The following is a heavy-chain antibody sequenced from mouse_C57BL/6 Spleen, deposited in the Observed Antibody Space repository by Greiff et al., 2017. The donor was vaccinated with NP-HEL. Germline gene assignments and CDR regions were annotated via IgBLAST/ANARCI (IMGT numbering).Heavy chain of an antibody. CDR3: ASGGDGYY. D-gene: IGHD2-3*01. Sequence: VQLQQSGPELVKPGASVKISCKASGYTFTDYYMNWVKQSHGKSLEWIGDINPNNGGTSYNQKFKGKATLTVDKSSSTAYMELRSLTSEDSAVYYCASGGDGYYWGQGTTLTVSS. V-gene: IGHV1-26*01. CDR1: GYTFTDYY. J-gene: IGHJ2*01. CDR2: INPNNGGT.